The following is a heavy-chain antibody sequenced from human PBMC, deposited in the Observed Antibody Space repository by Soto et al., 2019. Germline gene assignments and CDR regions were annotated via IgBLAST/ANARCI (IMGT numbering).Heavy chain of an antibody. J-gene: IGHJ4*02. CDR1: GGTFSSYA. D-gene: IGHD3-16*01. CDR3: ARDLLSGASLLGGYYFDY. V-gene: IGHV1-69*06. CDR2: IIPIFGTA. Sequence: ASVKVSCKASGGTFSSYAISWVRQAPGQGLEWMGGIIPIFGTANYAQKFQGRVTITADKSTSTAYMELSSLRSEDTAVYYCARDLLSGASLLGGYYFDYWGQGTLVTVSS.